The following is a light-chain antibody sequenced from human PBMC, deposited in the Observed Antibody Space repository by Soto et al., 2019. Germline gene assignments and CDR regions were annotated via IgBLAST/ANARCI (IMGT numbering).Light chain of an antibody. CDR2: GAS. Sequence: EIVMTQSPDSLSVSPGERATLSCRSSQSVSSNLGWYQQKPGQPPRLLIYGASTRATGIPVRFSGSGSGTEFTLTISSLQSEDFAVYYCHQYNYWPTFGQGTKVDI. CDR1: QSVSSN. J-gene: IGKJ1*01. CDR3: HQYNYWPT. V-gene: IGKV3-15*01.